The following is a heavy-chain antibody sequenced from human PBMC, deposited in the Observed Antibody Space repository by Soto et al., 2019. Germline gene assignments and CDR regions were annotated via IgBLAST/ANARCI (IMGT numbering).Heavy chain of an antibody. CDR3: AIFNPWDYDFWSGYYFAAFYS. V-gene: IGHV3-48*02. D-gene: IGHD3-3*01. Sequence: GGSLSLSCAASGFTFSSYSMNWVRQAPGKGLERVSYISSSSSTIYYADPVKGRFTISRDNAKNSLYLQMNSRRDGVSAVYYWAIFNPWDYDFWSGYYFAAFYSGGQGTMFSGS. J-gene: IGHJ3*02. CDR2: ISSSSSTI. CDR1: GFTFSSYS.